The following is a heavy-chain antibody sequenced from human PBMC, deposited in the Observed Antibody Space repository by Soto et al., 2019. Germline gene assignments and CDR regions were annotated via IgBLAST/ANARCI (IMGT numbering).Heavy chain of an antibody. CDR2: VTGGGHTT. J-gene: IGHJ6*02. V-gene: IGHV3-23*01. Sequence: GGSLRLSCAASGFTFSRYAMRWVRHAPGKGLEWVSTVTGGGHTTYNADSVNGRFTISRDNSKNTLYLQMNNLRAEDTAIYYCASSSGDLDVYGMDIWGPGTTVTVSS. CDR3: ASSSGDLDVYGMDI. CDR1: GFTFSRYA. D-gene: IGHD3-10*01.